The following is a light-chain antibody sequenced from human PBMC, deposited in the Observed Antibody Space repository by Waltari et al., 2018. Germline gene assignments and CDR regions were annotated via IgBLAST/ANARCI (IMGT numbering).Light chain of an antibody. V-gene: IGLV1-47*01. J-gene: IGLJ3*02. CDR2: RSN. CDR1: NSNIGSNS. CDR3: AAWDDSLSAWV. Sequence: QSVLTQPPSASGTPGQRVTISSSGRNSNIGSNSVYWYQQLPGTAPTHLIYRSNQVLSWVPDRCCAAMSGTSASLAISGLRSEDEADYYWAAWDDSLSAWVFGGGTKLTVL.